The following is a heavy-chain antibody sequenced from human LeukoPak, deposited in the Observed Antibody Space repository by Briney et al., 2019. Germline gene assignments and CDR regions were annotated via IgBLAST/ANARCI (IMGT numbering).Heavy chain of an antibody. CDR2: VNYNSANK. V-gene: IGHV3-23*01. CDR3: TKRRPTGSVTVDEY. D-gene: IGHD2-21*02. J-gene: IGHJ4*02. CDR1: GFTFSSFT. Sequence: GESLTLSCTTSGFTFSSFTMSWVRQTPEKGLEWVATVNYNSANKLHADSVKGRFTTSRDNSKNTLYIQMQSLRVDDTALYYCTKRRPTGSVTVDEYWGQGALVTVSS.